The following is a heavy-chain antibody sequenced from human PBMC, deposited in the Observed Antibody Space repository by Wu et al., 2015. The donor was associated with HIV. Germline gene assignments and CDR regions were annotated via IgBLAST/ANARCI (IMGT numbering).Heavy chain of an antibody. CDR3: AKMYSSSSRTLGSAAFDI. CDR1: GYSFPSYY. Sequence: QVQLVQSGAEVKKPGASVELSCRASGYSFPSYYIHWVRQAPGQGLEWMGIVNTSGGKTRYAQKFEGRISMTRDTSTSTVKMELSGLTSEDTAVYYCAKMYSSSSRTLGSAAFDIWAKDNGHRLF. J-gene: IGHJ3*02. V-gene: IGHV1-46*01. D-gene: IGHD6-6*01. CDR2: VNTSGGKT.